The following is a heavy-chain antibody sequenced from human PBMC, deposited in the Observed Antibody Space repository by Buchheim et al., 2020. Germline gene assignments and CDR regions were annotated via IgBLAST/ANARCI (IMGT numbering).Heavy chain of an antibody. J-gene: IGHJ3*02. CDR1: GFTFSSYG. V-gene: IGHV3-30*18. Sequence: QVQLVESGGGVVQPGRSLRLSCAASGFTFSSYGMHWVRQAPGKGLEWVAVISYDGSNKYYADSVKGRFTISRDNSKNKLYLQMNSLRAEDTAVYYCAKLPSTRGAFDIWGQGT. CDR2: ISYDGSNK. CDR3: AKLPSTRGAFDI.